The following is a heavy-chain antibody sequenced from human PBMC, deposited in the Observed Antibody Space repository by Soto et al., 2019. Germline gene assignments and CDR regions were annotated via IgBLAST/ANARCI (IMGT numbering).Heavy chain of an antibody. Sequence: ASVKVSCKASGYTFTNYGVSWVRQAPGQGLEWMGWISAYSGNTKNVQKLQGRVTMTTDTSTSTAYMDLRSLRSDDTAVYYCARTWRGVVAAKLDYWGQGTLVTVSS. V-gene: IGHV1-18*01. CDR1: GYTFTNYG. CDR3: ARTWRGVVAAKLDY. D-gene: IGHD2-15*01. J-gene: IGHJ4*02. CDR2: ISAYSGNT.